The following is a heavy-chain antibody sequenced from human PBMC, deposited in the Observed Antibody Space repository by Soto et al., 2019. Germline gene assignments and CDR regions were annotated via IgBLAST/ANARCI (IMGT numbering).Heavy chain of an antibody. CDR1: GGSISSYY. CDR3: ARDQKNYYDSSGYFQAFEM. CDR2: IYYSGST. V-gene: IGHV4-59*01. J-gene: IGHJ3*02. D-gene: IGHD3-22*01. Sequence: QVQLQESGPGLVKPSETLSLTCTVSGGSISSYYWSWIRQPPGKGLEWIGYIYYSGSTNYNPSLKSRVTISVDTSKNQFSLKLSSVTAADTAMYYCARDQKNYYDSSGYFQAFEMWGQGTMVTVSS.